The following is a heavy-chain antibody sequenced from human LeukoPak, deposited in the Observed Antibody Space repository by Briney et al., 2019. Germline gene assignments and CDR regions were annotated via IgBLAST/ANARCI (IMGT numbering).Heavy chain of an antibody. Sequence: GGSLRLSCAASGFTFSSYWMSWVRQAPGKGLEWVANIKQDGSEKYYVDSVKGRFTIPRDNAKNSLYLQMNSLRAEDTAAYYCARDDYGDYVVPWYFDLWGRGTLVTVSS. CDR3: ARDDYGDYVVPWYFDL. J-gene: IGHJ2*01. V-gene: IGHV3-7*01. CDR1: GFTFSSYW. CDR2: IKQDGSEK. D-gene: IGHD4-17*01.